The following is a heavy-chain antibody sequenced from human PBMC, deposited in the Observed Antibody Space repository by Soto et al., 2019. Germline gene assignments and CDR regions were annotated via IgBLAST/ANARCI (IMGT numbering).Heavy chain of an antibody. Sequence: LELKSLTSAVFGGSFSGYYWGRIRQPPGKGLEWIGEINHSGSTNYNPSLKSRVTISVDTSKNQFSLKLSSVTAADTAVYYCARGPYVLLWFGELFFDPWGQGTLVTVSS. D-gene: IGHD3-10*01. CDR3: ARGPYVLLWFGELFFDP. CDR2: INHSGST. V-gene: IGHV4-34*01. J-gene: IGHJ4*01. CDR1: GGSFSGYY.